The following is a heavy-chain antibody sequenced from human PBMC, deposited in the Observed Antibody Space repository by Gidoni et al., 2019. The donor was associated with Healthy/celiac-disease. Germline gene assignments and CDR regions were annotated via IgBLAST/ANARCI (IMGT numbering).Heavy chain of an antibody. J-gene: IGHJ6*03. CDR3: ARHRANDFWSGFVVSDYYYYMDV. V-gene: IGHV4-39*01. D-gene: IGHD3-3*01. CDR1: GGSISSSSYY. CDR2: IYYSGST. Sequence: QLQLQESGPGLVKPSETLSLTCTVSGGSISSSSYYWGGIRQPPGKGLEWIGSIYYSGSTYYNPSLKSRVTISVDTSKNQFSLNLSSVTAADTAVYYCARHRANDFWSGFVVSDYYYYMDVWGKGTTVTVSS.